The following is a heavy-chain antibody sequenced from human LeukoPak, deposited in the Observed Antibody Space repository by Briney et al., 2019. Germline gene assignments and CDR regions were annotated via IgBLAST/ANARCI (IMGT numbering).Heavy chain of an antibody. Sequence: SVKVSCKASGGTFSSYAISWVRQAPGQGLEWMGGIIPIFGTANYAQKFQGRVTITADESTSTAYMELSSLRSEDTAVYYCARDYARRGSWEYYFDYWGQGTLVTVSS. V-gene: IGHV1-69*13. CDR2: IIPIFGTA. J-gene: IGHJ4*02. CDR3: ARDYARRGSWEYYFDY. D-gene: IGHD1-26*01. CDR1: GGTFSSYA.